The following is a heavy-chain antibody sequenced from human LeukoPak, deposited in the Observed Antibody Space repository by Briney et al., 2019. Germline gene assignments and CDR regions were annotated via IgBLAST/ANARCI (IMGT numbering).Heavy chain of an antibody. J-gene: IGHJ3*02. CDR2: IYPGDSDT. Sequence: GESLKISCKGPGYSFTSYWIGWVRQMPGKGLEWMGIIYPGDSDTRYSPSFQGQVTISADKSISTAYLQWSSLKASDTAMYYCARHKYGSGSYLGAFDIWGQGTMVTVSS. CDR3: ARHKYGSGSYLGAFDI. D-gene: IGHD3-10*01. CDR1: GYSFTSYW. V-gene: IGHV5-51*01.